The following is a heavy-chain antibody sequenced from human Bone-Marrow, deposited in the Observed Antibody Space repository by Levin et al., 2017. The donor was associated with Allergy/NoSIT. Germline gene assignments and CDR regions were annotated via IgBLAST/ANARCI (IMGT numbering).Heavy chain of an antibody. Sequence: LSLTCAASGFTFSSYAMSWVRQAPGKGLEWVSAISGSGGSTYYADSVKGRFTISRDNSKNTLYLQMNSLRAEDTAVYYCAKAAVQILEWFRYYYYYGMDVWGQGTTVTVSS. CDR2: ISGSGGST. CDR1: GFTFSSYA. D-gene: IGHD3-3*01. V-gene: IGHV3-23*01. J-gene: IGHJ6*02. CDR3: AKAAVQILEWFRYYYYYGMDV.